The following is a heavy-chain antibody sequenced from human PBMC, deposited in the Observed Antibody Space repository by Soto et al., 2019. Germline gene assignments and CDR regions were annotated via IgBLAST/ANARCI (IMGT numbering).Heavy chain of an antibody. CDR3: AKSGGVTVAGTDLDF. D-gene: IGHD6-19*01. CDR2: ISGRGDST. CDR1: GFTFNNYA. J-gene: IGHJ4*02. V-gene: IGHV3-23*01. Sequence: GGSLRLSCAASGFTFNNYAMNWVRQAPGKGLEWVAGISGRGDSTNYADSVKGRFTVSRDTSDNTLYLQMNSLGAEDTAIYYCAKSGGVTVAGTDLDFWGQGTLVTVSS.